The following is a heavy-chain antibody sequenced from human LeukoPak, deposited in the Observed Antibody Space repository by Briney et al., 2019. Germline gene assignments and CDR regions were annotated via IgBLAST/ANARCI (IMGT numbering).Heavy chain of an antibody. Sequence: SETLSLTCTVSGGSIDSGSYYWGWIRQPPGKGLEWIGSIYPSGTTYYTPSLKSRLTISVDTSKNQFSLKLSSVTAADTAVYYCARVGYSNSYDYWGQGTLVTVSS. CDR3: ARVGYSNSYDY. V-gene: IGHV4-39*07. D-gene: IGHD5-18*01. CDR2: IYPSGTT. CDR1: GGSIDSGSYY. J-gene: IGHJ4*02.